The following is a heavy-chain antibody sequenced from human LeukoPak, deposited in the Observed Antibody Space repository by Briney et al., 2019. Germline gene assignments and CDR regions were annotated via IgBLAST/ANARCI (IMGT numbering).Heavy chain of an antibody. Sequence: GGSLRLSCAASGFDFDDYGMTWVRQAPGKGLEWVSGINGNGGSTGYADSVRGRFIISRDNTKNYVHLQMDSLRAEDTAVYYRARDQGSADYWGQGTLITVSS. CDR3: ARDQGSADY. CDR2: INGNGGST. V-gene: IGHV3-20*04. J-gene: IGHJ4*02. CDR1: GFDFDDYG.